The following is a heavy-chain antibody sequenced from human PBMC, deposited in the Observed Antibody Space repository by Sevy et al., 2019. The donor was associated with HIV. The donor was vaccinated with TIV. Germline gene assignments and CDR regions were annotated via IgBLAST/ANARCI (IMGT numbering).Heavy chain of an antibody. V-gene: IGHV4-34*01. CDR1: GGSFSGYY. D-gene: IGHD3-22*01. CDR2: INHSGST. Sequence: SETLSLTCAVYGGSFSGYYWNWIRQSPGKGLEWIGEINHSGSTHYNPSLKSRVTISVDTSKNQFSLRLTSVTAADTAVYYCARWRGTRVTMMVVVTTGYFLNWGQGALVTVSS. CDR3: ARWRGTRVTMMVVVTTGYFLN. J-gene: IGHJ4*02.